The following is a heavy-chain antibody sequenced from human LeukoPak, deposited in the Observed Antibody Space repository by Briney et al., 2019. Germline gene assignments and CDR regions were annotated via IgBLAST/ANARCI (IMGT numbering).Heavy chain of an antibody. J-gene: IGHJ4*02. CDR2: IDPSDSYT. CDR1: GYSFANYW. D-gene: IGHD1-26*01. Sequence: TGESLQISCKGSGYSFANYWIYWVRQMPGKGLEWMGRIDPSDSYTNYSPSFQGHVTISADKSISTAFLQWSSLKASDTAMYYCARQGAFDYWGQGTLVTVSS. CDR3: ARQGAFDY. V-gene: IGHV5-10-1*01.